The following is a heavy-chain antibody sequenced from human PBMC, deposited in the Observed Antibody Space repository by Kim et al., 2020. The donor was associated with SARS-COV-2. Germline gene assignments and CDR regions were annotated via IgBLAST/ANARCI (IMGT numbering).Heavy chain of an antibody. CDR3: ARLLRELLLDAFDI. V-gene: IGHV5-51*01. J-gene: IGHJ3*02. Sequence: SPSFQGQVTISADKSISTAYLQWSSLKASDTAMYYCARLLRELLLDAFDIWGQGTMVTVSS. D-gene: IGHD1-26*01.